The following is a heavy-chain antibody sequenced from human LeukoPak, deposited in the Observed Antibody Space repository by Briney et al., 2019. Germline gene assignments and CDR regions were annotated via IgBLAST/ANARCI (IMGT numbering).Heavy chain of an antibody. CDR1: GGPISSYY. V-gene: IGHV4-59*01. J-gene: IGHJ4*02. CDR2: IYYSGST. D-gene: IGHD3-22*01. Sequence: SETLSLTCTVSGGPISSYYWSWIRQPPGKGLEWIGYIYYSGSTDYNPSLKSRVTISVDTSKNQFSLKLSSVTAADTAVYYCARGDSSGYSYYFDYWGQGTLVTVSS. CDR3: ARGDSSGYSYYFDY.